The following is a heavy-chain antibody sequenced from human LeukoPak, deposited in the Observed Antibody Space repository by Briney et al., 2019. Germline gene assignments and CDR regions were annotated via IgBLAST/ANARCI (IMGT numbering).Heavy chain of an antibody. V-gene: IGHV1-24*01. CDR3: ATGDYYDSSGHRSYWYFDL. D-gene: IGHD3-22*01. J-gene: IGHJ2*01. CDR1: GYTLTELS. Sequence: ASVNVSCKVSGYTLTELSMHWVRQAPGKGLEWMGGFDPEDGETIYAQKFQGRVTMTEDTSTDTAYMELSSLRSEDTAVYYCATGDYYDSSGHRSYWYFDLWGRGTLVTVSS. CDR2: FDPEDGET.